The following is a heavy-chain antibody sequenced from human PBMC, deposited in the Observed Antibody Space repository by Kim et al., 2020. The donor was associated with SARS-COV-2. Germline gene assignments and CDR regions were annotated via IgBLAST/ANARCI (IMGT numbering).Heavy chain of an antibody. CDR1: GFTFSTYG. V-gene: IGHV3-33*01. CDR2: IWYDGSNQ. CDR3: ARNKYDSSGYYIFDY. J-gene: IGHJ4*02. Sequence: GGSLRLSCAASGFTFSTYGMHWVRQAPGKGLEWVATIWYDGSNQYYGDSVKGRFTISRDNSKNTLYLQMNSLRAEDTAVYYCARNKYDSSGYYIFDYWGQGTLVAVSS. D-gene: IGHD3-22*01.